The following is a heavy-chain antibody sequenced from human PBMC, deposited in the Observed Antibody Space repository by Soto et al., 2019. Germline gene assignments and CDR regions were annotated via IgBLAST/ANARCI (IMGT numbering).Heavy chain of an antibody. CDR1: GYTFTSYA. Sequence: ASVKVSCKASGYTFTSYAMHWVRQAPGQMLEWMGWINAGNGNTKYSQKFQGRVTITRDTSASTAYMELSSLRSEDTAVYYCARRRSGWLDAFDIWGQGTMVTVSS. V-gene: IGHV1-3*01. J-gene: IGHJ3*02. D-gene: IGHD3-22*01. CDR3: ARRRSGWLDAFDI. CDR2: INAGNGNT.